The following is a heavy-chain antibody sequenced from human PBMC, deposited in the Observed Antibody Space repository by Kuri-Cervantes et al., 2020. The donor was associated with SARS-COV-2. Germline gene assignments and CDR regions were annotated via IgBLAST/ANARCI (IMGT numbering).Heavy chain of an antibody. D-gene: IGHD2-8*01. CDR3: ARVLMLGPIADY. Sequence: ASVKVSCKASGYTFITSDINWVRQATGQGLEWMGWINPDTGNAGYAQKFQGRVTVTRDTSTSTAFMELSSLRSDDTAVYYCARVLMLGPIADYWGQGTLVTVSS. V-gene: IGHV1-8*02. CDR2: INPDTGNA. J-gene: IGHJ4*02. CDR1: GYTFITSD.